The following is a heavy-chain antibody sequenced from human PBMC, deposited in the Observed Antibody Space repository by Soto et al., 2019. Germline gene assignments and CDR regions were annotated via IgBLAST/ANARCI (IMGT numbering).Heavy chain of an antibody. Sequence: QVQLVESGVGVVQPGRSLRLSCAASGFTFSSYGMHWVRQAPGKGLEWVAVIWYDGSNKYYADSVKGRFTISRDNSKNTLYLQMNSLRAEDTAVYYCARVWDASDAFDIWGQGTMVTVSS. J-gene: IGHJ3*02. D-gene: IGHD1-26*01. CDR1: GFTFSSYG. CDR3: ARVWDASDAFDI. CDR2: IWYDGSNK. V-gene: IGHV3-33*01.